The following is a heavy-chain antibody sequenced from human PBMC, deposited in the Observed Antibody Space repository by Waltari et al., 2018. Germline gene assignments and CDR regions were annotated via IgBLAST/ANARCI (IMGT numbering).Heavy chain of an antibody. CDR3: ARGRDGYIQDVFDI. V-gene: IGHV3-48*01. CDR1: GFTFSPYN. D-gene: IGHD5-12*01. J-gene: IGHJ3*02. CDR2: ISSSTTT. Sequence: EVQLVESGGGMVQPGESLRLSCLASGFTFSPYNMNWVRQAPGKGLEWVSYISSSTTTYYADYVKGRFTISRDNAKNSLYLQMNSLRAEDTALYYCARGRDGYIQDVFDIWGQGTMVSVSS.